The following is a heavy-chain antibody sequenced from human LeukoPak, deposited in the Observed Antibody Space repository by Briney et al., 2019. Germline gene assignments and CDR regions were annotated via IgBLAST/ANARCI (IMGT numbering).Heavy chain of an antibody. CDR1: GGTFSSYA. V-gene: IGHV3-23*01. CDR3: AKDRSAARPGYFDY. Sequence: SCKASGGTFSSYAMSWVRQAPGKGLEWVSAISGSGGSTYYADSVKGRFTISRDNSKNTLYLQMNSLRAEDTAVYYCAKDRSAARPGYFDYWGQGTLVTVSS. CDR2: ISGSGGST. D-gene: IGHD6-6*01. J-gene: IGHJ4*02.